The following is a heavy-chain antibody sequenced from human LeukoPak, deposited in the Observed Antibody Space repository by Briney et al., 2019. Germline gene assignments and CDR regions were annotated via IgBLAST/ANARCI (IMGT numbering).Heavy chain of an antibody. CDR3: AEGWDSGSYPFFDY. V-gene: IGHV3-23*01. CDR1: GFTFSSYA. J-gene: IGHJ4*02. CDR2: ISGSGGST. Sequence: GGSLRLSCAASGFTFSSYAMSWVRQAPGKGLEWVSAISGSGGSTYYADSVKGRFTISRDNSKNTLYLQMNSLRAEDTAVYYCAEGWDSGSYPFFDYWGQGTLVTVSS. D-gene: IGHD1-26*01.